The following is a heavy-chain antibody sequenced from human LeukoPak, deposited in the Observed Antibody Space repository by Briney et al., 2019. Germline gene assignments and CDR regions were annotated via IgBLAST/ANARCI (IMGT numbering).Heavy chain of an antibody. V-gene: IGHV3-7*01. J-gene: IGHJ4*02. D-gene: IGHD5-12*01. CDR2: IKEDGSAK. Sequence: GGSRKLPGKPSGSTLRSFGLPWSRQAPGKGLEGVANIKEDGSAKYYVDSMKGRFTISRDNAKNSLYLQINSLRAEDTAVYYCARDSPGYGGYSYWGQGTLVTVSS. CDR3: ARDSPGYGGYSY. CDR1: GSTLRSFG.